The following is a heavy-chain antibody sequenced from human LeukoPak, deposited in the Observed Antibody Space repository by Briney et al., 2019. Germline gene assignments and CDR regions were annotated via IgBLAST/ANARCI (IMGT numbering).Heavy chain of an antibody. CDR3: ARGWWELLY. J-gene: IGHJ4*02. CDR2: IYYSGST. CDR1: GGSISSYY. Sequence: SETLSLTCTVSGGSISSYYWSWIRQPPGKGLEWIGYIYYSGSTNYNPSLKSRVTISVDTSKNQFSLKLSSVTAADTAVYYCARGWWELLYWGQGTLVTVSS. V-gene: IGHV4-59*08. D-gene: IGHD1-26*01.